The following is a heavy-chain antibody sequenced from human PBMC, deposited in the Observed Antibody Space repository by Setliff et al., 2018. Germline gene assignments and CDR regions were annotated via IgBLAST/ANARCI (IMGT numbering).Heavy chain of an antibody. CDR3: ARDPGVHSGTWCLDS. D-gene: IGHD2-8*01. Sequence: PSETLSLTCTVSGASVSSFDYYWSWIRQPPGKGLEYIGHISHGVSAYYNPSLQSRGAISLDTSRNQFSLELSSVTAADTAVYYCARDPGVHSGTWCLDSWGQGTQVTVSS. CDR1: GASVSSFDYY. V-gene: IGHV4-30-4*01. J-gene: IGHJ4*02. CDR2: ISHGVSA.